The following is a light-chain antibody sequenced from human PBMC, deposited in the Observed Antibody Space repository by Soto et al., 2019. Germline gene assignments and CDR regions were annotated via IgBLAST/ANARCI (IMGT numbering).Light chain of an antibody. CDR3: QKYNSAPWT. CDR2: GTS. CDR1: QSVPSTY. Sequence: VLSQSPGRVSLSPGERATLSCRASQSVPSTYFAWYQQKPGQPPRLLISGTSNRATGIPDRFSGSGSGTDFTLTISRLEPEDFAVYFCQKYNSAPWTFGQGTKVEIK. V-gene: IGKV3-20*01. J-gene: IGKJ1*01.